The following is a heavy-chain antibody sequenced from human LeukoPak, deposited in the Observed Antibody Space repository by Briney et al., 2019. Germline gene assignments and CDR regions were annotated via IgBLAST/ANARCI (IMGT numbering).Heavy chain of an antibody. CDR3: AREFNHDPVYYYDSSGTNWFDP. CDR2: IYYSGST. V-gene: IGHV4-59*01. Sequence: SETLSLTCTVSGGSISSYYWSWIRQPPGKGLEWIGYIYYSGSTNYNPSLKSRVTISVDTSKNQFSLKLSSVTAADTAVYYCAREFNHDPVYYYDSSGTNWFDPWGQGTLVTVSS. J-gene: IGHJ5*02. D-gene: IGHD3-22*01. CDR1: GGSISSYY.